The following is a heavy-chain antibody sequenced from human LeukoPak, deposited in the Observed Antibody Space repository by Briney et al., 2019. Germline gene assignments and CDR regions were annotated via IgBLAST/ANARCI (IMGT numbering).Heavy chain of an antibody. CDR3: ARAGWCSGGSCDRWFDP. J-gene: IGHJ5*02. V-gene: IGHV1-69*01. Sequence: SSVPVSCKASGGTFSSYAISWVRQAPGQGLEWMGGIIPIFGKANYAQKFKGRFTITADESTSTAYMELSSLRSEDTAVYYCARAGWCSGGSCDRWFDPWGQGTLASVSS. CDR1: GGTFSSYA. CDR2: IIPIFGKA. D-gene: IGHD2-15*01.